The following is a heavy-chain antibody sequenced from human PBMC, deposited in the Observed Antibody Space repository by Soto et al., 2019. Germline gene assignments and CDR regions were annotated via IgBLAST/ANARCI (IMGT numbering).Heavy chain of an antibody. CDR3: ASEIEVDGYNYYGMDV. Sequence: PGGSLRLSCAASGFTFSSYSMNWVRQAPGKGLEWVSSISSSSSYIYYADSVKGRFTISRDNAKNSLYLQMNSLRAEDTAVYYCASEIEVDGYNYYGMDVWGQGTTVTVSS. CDR2: ISSSSSYI. V-gene: IGHV3-21*01. J-gene: IGHJ6*02. D-gene: IGHD6-19*01. CDR1: GFTFSSYS.